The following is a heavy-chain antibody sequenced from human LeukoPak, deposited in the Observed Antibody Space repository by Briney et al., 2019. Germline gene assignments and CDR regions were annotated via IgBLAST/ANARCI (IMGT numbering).Heavy chain of an antibody. CDR3: ARVPLHCSSTSCYRRPIYYYYYMDV. Sequence: ASVKVSCKASGYTFTSYGISWVRQAPGQGLEWMGWISAYNGNTNYAQKLQGRVTMTTDTSTSTAYMELRSLRSDDTAVYYCARVPLHCSSTSCYRRPIYYYYYMDVWGKGTTVTVSS. V-gene: IGHV1-18*01. CDR2: ISAYNGNT. D-gene: IGHD2-2*01. J-gene: IGHJ6*03. CDR1: GYTFTSYG.